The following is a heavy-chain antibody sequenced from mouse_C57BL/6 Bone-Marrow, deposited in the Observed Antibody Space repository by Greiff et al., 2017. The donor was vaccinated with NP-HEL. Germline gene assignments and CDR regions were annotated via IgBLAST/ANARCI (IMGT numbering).Heavy chain of an antibody. CDR2: IRLKSDNYAT. CDR3: TIYYDYDAWFAY. V-gene: IGHV6-3*01. J-gene: IGHJ3*01. Sequence: DVQLQESGGGLVQPGGSMKLSCVASGFTFSNYWMNWVRQSPEKGLEWVAQIRLKSDNYATHYAESVKGRFTISRDDSKSSVYLQMNNLRAEDTGIYYCTIYYDYDAWFAYWGQGTLVTVSA. D-gene: IGHD2-4*01. CDR1: GFTFSNYW.